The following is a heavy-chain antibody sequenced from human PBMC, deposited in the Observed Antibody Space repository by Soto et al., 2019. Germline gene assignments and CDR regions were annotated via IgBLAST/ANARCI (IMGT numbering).Heavy chain of an antibody. CDR1: GGSISSGGYY. Sequence: SETLSLTCTVSGGSISSGGYYWSWIRQHPGKGLEWIGYIYYSGSTYYNPSLKSRVTISVDTSKNQFSLKLSSVTAADTAVYYCARGSIAVAGYALDIWGQGTMVTVSS. D-gene: IGHD6-19*01. V-gene: IGHV4-31*03. J-gene: IGHJ3*02. CDR2: IYYSGST. CDR3: ARGSIAVAGYALDI.